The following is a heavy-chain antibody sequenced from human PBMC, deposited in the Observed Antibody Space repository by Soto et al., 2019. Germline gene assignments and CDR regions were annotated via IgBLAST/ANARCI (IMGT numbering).Heavy chain of an antibody. CDR2: IRSKAYGGTT. CDR3: TRDFSSSLLI. CDR1: GFTFRIYD. Sequence: GGSLRLSCAASGFTFRIYDMNWVRQAPGKGLEWVGFIRSKAYGGTTEYAASVKGRFTISRDDSKSIAYLQMNSLKTEDTAVYYCTRDFSSSLLIWGQGTMVTVSS. V-gene: IGHV3-49*04. D-gene: IGHD6-19*01. J-gene: IGHJ3*02.